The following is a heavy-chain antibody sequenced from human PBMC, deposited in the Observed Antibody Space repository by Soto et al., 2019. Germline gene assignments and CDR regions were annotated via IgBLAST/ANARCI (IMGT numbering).Heavy chain of an antibody. CDR3: ASGVIAAAGKYYYYGMDV. CDR2: IIPIFGTA. CDR1: GGTFSSYA. Sequence: SVKVSCKASGGTFSSYAISWVRQAPGQGLEWMGGIIPIFGTANYAQKFQGRVTITADESTSTAYMELSSLRSEDTAVYYCASGVIAAAGKYYYYGMDVWGPGTTVTVSS. V-gene: IGHV1-69*13. D-gene: IGHD6-13*01. J-gene: IGHJ6*02.